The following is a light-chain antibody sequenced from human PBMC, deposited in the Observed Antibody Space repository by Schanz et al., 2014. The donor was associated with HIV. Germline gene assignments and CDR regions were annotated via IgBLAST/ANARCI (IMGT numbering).Light chain of an antibody. CDR1: QSVSGS. J-gene: IGKJ3*01. CDR2: GAS. CDR3: QQRSNWPRFT. V-gene: IGKV3-15*01. Sequence: EIVMTQSPATLSVSPGEVATLSCRASQSVSGSLAWYQQKPGLAPRLLFYGASTRANGIPARFSGSGSGTDFTLTISSLEPEDFAVYYCQQRSNWPRFTFGPGTKVDIK.